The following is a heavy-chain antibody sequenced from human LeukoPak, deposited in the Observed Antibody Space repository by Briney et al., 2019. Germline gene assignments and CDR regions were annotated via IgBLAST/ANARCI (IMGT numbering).Heavy chain of an antibody. Sequence: ASVKVSCKASGYTFTSYFIHWVRQAPGQGLEWMGMINPSGASTTYAQRFQGRVTMTRDMSTSTVYMELSSLRSEDTAVYYCARDNSVEDTAWWFDPWGQGTLVTVSS. V-gene: IGHV1-46*01. CDR2: INPSGAST. CDR1: GYTFTSYF. CDR3: ARDNSVEDTAWWFDP. D-gene: IGHD4-23*01. J-gene: IGHJ5*02.